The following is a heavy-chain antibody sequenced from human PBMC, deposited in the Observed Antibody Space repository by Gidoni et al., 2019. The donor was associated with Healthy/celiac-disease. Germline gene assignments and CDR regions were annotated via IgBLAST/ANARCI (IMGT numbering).Heavy chain of an antibody. V-gene: IGHV3-64D*06. D-gene: IGHD1-7*01. J-gene: IGHJ4*02. CDR2: ISSNGGST. CDR3: VKPPTYNWNYERDPFDY. Sequence: EVQLVDSWGGLVKPGGSLRPSCSASGFSVSSYAIHCVRQAPGKGLEYVSSISSNGGSTYYADSVKGRFTISRDNSKNTLYLQIRSLRAEETAVYYCVKPPTYNWNYERDPFDYWGQRTLVTVSS. CDR1: GFSVSSYA.